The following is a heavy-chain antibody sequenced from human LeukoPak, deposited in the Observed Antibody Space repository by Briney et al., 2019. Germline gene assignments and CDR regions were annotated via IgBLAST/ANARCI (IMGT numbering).Heavy chain of an antibody. CDR2: VDHTGST. V-gene: IGHV4-59*01. CDR3: ARDFRMTMVGY. CDR1: DDSITMYY. Sequence: SETLSLTCSVSDDSITMYYWTWIRQPPGKGLEWIGYVDHTGSTNFNPSLNGRVSISRDTTKNLFSLRLRSVTAADTAVYYCARDFRMTMVGYWGQGTLVTVSS. J-gene: IGHJ4*02. D-gene: IGHD4/OR15-4a*01.